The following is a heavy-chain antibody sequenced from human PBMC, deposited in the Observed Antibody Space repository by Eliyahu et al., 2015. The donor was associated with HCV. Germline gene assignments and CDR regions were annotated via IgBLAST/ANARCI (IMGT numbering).Heavy chain of an antibody. J-gene: IGHJ4*02. CDR2: IKEDGSQK. Sequence: VQLVESGGGLVQPGGSLRLXXAAXGXIFSSYWMXWVRQAPGKGLEWVATIKEDGSQKYYVDSVKGRFTISRXNAQHSLYLQMNSLRAEDTAVYYCARYYGSGLFDSWGQGTLVTVSS. CDR1: GXIFSSYW. D-gene: IGHD3-10*01. V-gene: IGHV3-7*01. CDR3: ARYYGSGLFDS.